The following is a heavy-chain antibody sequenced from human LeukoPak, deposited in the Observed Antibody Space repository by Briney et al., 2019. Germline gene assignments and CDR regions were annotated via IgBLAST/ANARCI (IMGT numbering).Heavy chain of an antibody. V-gene: IGHV1-2*02. CDR1: GYTFTDYY. CDR2: INSNSGDT. J-gene: IGHJ4*02. D-gene: IGHD6-19*01. Sequence: ASVKVSCKASGYTFTDYYMHWVRQAPGQGPEGRGWINSNSGDTNYAQKVQGSVTMTRDTSISTAYMELSRLSSDDTAVYYCASWLQYSSGWYGSDYWGQGTLVTVSS. CDR3: ASWLQYSSGWYGSDY.